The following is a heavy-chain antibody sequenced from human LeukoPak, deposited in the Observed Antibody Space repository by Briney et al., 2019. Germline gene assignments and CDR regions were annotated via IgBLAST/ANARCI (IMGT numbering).Heavy chain of an antibody. CDR3: ARECHGDQGYGMDV. V-gene: IGHV3-21*01. CDR1: GFTFSSYT. CDR2: ISSGSNYI. J-gene: IGHJ6*02. D-gene: IGHD4-17*01. Sequence: GGSLRLSCAASGFTFSSYTMNWIRQAPGKGLEWVSYISSGSNYIYYADSEKGRFTISRDNAKNSLYLQMNSLRAEDTAVYYCARECHGDQGYGMDVWGQGTTVTVSS.